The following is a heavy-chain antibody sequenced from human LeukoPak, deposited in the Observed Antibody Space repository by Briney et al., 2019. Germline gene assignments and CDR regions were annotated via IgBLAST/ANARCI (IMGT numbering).Heavy chain of an antibody. CDR3: ARGGIDTAMVETIDY. V-gene: IGHV4-39*01. J-gene: IGHJ4*02. CDR2: IYYSGST. Sequence: SETLSLTCTVSGGSISSSSYYWGWIRQPPGKGLEWIGSIYYSGSTYYNPSLKSRVTISVDTSKNQFSLKLSSVTAADTAVYYCARGGIDTAMVETIDYWGQGTLVTVSS. D-gene: IGHD5-18*01. CDR1: GGSISSSSYY.